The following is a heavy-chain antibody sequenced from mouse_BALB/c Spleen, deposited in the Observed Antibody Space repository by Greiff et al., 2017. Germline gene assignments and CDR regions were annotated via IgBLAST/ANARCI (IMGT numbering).Heavy chain of an antibody. CDR1: GFNIKDYY. CDR3: NARYYGSSYDY. CDR2: IDPENGDT. Sequence: EVQLQQSGAELVRSGASVKLSCTASGFNIKDYYMHWVKQRPEQGLEWIGWIDPENGDTEYAPKFQGKATMTADTSSNTAYLQLSSLTSEDTAVYYGNARYYGSSYDYWGQGTTLTVSS. V-gene: IGHV14-4*02. J-gene: IGHJ2*01. D-gene: IGHD1-1*01.